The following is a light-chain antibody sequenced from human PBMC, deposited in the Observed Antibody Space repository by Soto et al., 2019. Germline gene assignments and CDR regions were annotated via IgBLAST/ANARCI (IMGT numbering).Light chain of an antibody. CDR1: QSVDRY. Sequence: EVVLTQSPDTLSLSPGETATLSCRASQSVDRYDAWYQQKVGQAPRLLIYDAYTPATGVGARFTGSGPATDFSLTITSXXXEDFAVYYCQQRGKWPSTFGPGTKVE. CDR2: DAY. J-gene: IGKJ2*02. V-gene: IGKV3-11*01. CDR3: QQRGKWPST.